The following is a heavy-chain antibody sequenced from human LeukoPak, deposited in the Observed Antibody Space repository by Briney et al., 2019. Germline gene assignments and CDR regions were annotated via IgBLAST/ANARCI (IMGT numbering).Heavy chain of an antibody. V-gene: IGHV4-39*01. J-gene: IGHJ4*02. D-gene: IGHD2-21*02. Sequence: PSETLSLTCTVSGGSISSSSYYWGWIRQPPGKGLEWIGSMYYSGSTYYNPSLKSRVTISVDTSKNQFSLELSSVTAADTAVYYCARTPEWIVVVTGYYFDYWGQGTLVTVSS. CDR1: GGSISSSSYY. CDR3: ARTPEWIVVVTGYYFDY. CDR2: MYYSGST.